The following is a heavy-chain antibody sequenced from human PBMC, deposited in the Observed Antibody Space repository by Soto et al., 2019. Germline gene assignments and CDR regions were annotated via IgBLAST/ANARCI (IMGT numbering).Heavy chain of an antibody. Sequence: GGSLRLSCAASGFTFSSYGMHWVRQAPGKGLEWVAVIWYDGSNKYYADSVKGRFTISRDNSKNTLYLQMNSLRAEDTAVYYCARDYDILTGPLFDYWGQGTLVTVSS. CDR1: GFTFSSYG. V-gene: IGHV3-33*01. D-gene: IGHD3-9*01. CDR2: IWYDGSNK. CDR3: ARDYDILTGPLFDY. J-gene: IGHJ4*02.